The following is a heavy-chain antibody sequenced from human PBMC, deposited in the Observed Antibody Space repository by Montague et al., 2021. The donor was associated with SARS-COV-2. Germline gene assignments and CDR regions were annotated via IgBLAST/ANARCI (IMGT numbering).Heavy chain of an antibody. CDR2: IYYFGST. J-gene: IGHJ4*02. Sequence: TLSLTCSVSGGPISSSGYYWSWIRQHPGKGLEWIGHIYYFGSTHYNPSFKSRATISEDTSKNQFSLKLTSVTAADTAVYYCATSRGYSGYDDIFDYWGQGTLATVSS. CDR1: GGPISSSGYY. D-gene: IGHD5-12*01. V-gene: IGHV4-31*03. CDR3: ATSRGYSGYDDIFDY.